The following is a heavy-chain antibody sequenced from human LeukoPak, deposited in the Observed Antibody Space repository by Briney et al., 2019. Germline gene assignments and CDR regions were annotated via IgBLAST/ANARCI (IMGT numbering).Heavy chain of an antibody. CDR3: ARDIAAPDYCYYGMDV. D-gene: IGHD6-13*01. V-gene: IGHV1-69*13. Sequence: SVKVSCKASGGTFSSYAISWVRQAPGQGLEWMGGIIPIFGTANYAQKFQGRVTITADESTSTAYMELSSLRSEDTAVYYCARDIAAPDYCYYGMDVWGQGTTVTVSS. J-gene: IGHJ6*02. CDR2: IIPIFGTA. CDR1: GGTFSSYA.